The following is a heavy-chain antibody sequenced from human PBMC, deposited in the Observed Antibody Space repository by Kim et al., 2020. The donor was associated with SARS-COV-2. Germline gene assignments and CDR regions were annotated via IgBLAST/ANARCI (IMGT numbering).Heavy chain of an antibody. CDR2: ISSSGSTI. J-gene: IGHJ4*02. CDR3: ARDGPHSGYDYGFDY. CDR1: GFTFSSYE. V-gene: IGHV3-48*03. D-gene: IGHD5-12*01. Sequence: GGSLRLSCAASGFTFSSYEMNWVRQAPGKGLEWVSYISSSGSTIYYADSVKGRFTISRDNAKNSLYLQMNSLRAEDTAVYYCARDGPHSGYDYGFDYWGQGTLVTVSS.